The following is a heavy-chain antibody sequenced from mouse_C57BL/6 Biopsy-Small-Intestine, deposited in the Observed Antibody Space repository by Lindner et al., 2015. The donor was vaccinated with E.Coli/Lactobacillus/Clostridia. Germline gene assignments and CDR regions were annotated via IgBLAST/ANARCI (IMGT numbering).Heavy chain of an antibody. CDR3: ARMEY. V-gene: IGHV1-82*01. Sequence: VQLQESGPELVKPGASVKISCKASGYAFSTSWMHWVKQRPGKGLEWIGRIYPGDGDTNYNGKFRGKATLTADKSSSTAYMQLSSLTSEDSAVYFGARMEYWGQGTLVTVSA. CDR2: IYPGDGDT. CDR1: GYAFSTSW. J-gene: IGHJ3*01.